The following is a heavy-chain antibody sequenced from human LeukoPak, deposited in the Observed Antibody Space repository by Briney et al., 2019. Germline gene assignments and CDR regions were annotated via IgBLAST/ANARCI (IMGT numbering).Heavy chain of an antibody. CDR2: IYYNGST. CDR1: GGSISTYF. Sequence: PSETLSLTCTVSGGSISTYFWTWIRQPPGKGLEWIGYIYYNGSTKYNPPLKSRVTISLDMSRNQFSLNLTSVTAADTAIYYCAREYRAGRYYYDYWGQGTLVPVSS. J-gene: IGHJ4*02. CDR3: AREYRAGRYYYDY. V-gene: IGHV4-59*01. D-gene: IGHD1-14*01.